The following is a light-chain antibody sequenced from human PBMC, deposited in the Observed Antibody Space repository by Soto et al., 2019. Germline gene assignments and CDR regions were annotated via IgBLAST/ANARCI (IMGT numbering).Light chain of an antibody. CDR3: QQYGRAPLLYT. V-gene: IGKV3-20*01. CDR1: QSVTSNF. J-gene: IGKJ2*01. CDR2: GAS. Sequence: ENVLTQSPGTLSLSPGERATLSCRASQSVTSNFLAWYQQKPGQAPRLRNYGASTRAAGVPDRFSGSGSGTDFTLTITRLEPEDCAVYDCQQYGRAPLLYTFGQGTKLGVK.